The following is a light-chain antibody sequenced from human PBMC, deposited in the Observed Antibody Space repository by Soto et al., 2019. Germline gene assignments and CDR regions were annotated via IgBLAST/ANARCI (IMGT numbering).Light chain of an antibody. V-gene: IGLV2-14*01. CDR2: DVS. CDR1: SSDVGAYNY. Sequence: QSVLTQPASVSGSPGQSIAISCTGTSSDVGAYNYVSWYQQHPGKAPKLMIYDVSNRPSGVSDRLSGSKSDNTASLTISGLQAEDEADYYCSSYTTSDTYVFGSGTKVTVL. J-gene: IGLJ1*01. CDR3: SSYTTSDTYV.